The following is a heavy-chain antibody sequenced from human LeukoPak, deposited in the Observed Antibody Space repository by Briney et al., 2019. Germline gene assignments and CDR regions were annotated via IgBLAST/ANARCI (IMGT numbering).Heavy chain of an antibody. Sequence: ASVKVSCKASGYTFTSYYMHWVRQAPGQGLEWMGIINPSGGSTSYAQKFQGRVTMTRDTSTSTVYMELSSLRSEDTAAYYCAREFPEQWLTRPNWYFDLWGRGTLVTVSS. CDR1: GYTFTSYY. V-gene: IGHV1-46*01. CDR2: INPSGGST. D-gene: IGHD6-19*01. J-gene: IGHJ2*01. CDR3: AREFPEQWLTRPNWYFDL.